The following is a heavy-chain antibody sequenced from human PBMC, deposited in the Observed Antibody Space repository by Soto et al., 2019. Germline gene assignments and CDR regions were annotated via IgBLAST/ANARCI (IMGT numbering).Heavy chain of an antibody. Sequence: GLSLRLSCSASGFTFSSYSMNCVLPSPVKVLEWFSSISSSSSYIYYADSVKGRFTISRDNAKNSLYLQMNSLRAEDTAVYYCASTPLGAPYYYDSSGHYWGQGTLVTVSS. V-gene: IGHV3-21*01. J-gene: IGHJ4*02. CDR3: ASTPLGAPYYYDSSGHY. D-gene: IGHD3-22*01. CDR1: GFTFSSYS. CDR2: ISSSSSYI.